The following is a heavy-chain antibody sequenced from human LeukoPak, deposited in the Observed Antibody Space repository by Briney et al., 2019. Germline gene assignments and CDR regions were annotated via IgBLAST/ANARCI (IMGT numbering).Heavy chain of an antibody. V-gene: IGHV3-7*01. CDR1: RFTFSSYW. CDR3: ARDARVVLDY. Sequence: QPGGSLRLSCAASRFTFSSYWMSWVRQAPGKGLEWVANIQQDGSEKYYVDSVKGRFTISRDNARNSLYLQMNSLRAEDTAVYYCARDARVVLDYWGQGTLVTVSS. J-gene: IGHJ4*02. D-gene: IGHD2-2*01. CDR2: IQQDGSEK.